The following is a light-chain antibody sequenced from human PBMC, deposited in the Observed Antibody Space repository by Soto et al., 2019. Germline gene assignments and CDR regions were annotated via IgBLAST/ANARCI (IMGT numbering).Light chain of an antibody. CDR3: QQYQSSATST. CDR1: QSISSW. Sequence: DIQMTQSPSTLSASVGDRVTITCRASQSISSWLAWYQQKPGKAPKLLIYDVSNLEGGVPSRFSGSGSGTEFTLTISSLQLDDFATYHCQQYQSSATSTFGQGTKVDIK. V-gene: IGKV1-5*01. CDR2: DVS. J-gene: IGKJ1*01.